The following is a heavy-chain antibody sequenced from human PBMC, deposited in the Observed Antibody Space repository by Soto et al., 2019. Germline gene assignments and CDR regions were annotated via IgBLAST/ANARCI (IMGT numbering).Heavy chain of an antibody. V-gene: IGHV3-23*01. CDR1: GFPFSSYA. J-gene: IGHJ3*02. CDR2: ISGSGGRT. D-gene: IGHD3-16*01. Sequence: PWGSLRLSFVASGFPFSSYAMSWVRQTPGKGLEWVSGISGSGGRTYYADSVKGRFTISRDNSNNTLSLQMHILRVEDTAVYFCAKGGYYSLFDIWGQGTVVTVS. CDR3: AKGGYYSLFDI.